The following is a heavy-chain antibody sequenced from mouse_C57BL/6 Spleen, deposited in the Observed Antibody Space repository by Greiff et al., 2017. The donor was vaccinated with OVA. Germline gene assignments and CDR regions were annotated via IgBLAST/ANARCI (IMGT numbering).Heavy chain of an antibody. CDR3: ARESPPLRRFDY. CDR1: GYTFTSYW. D-gene: IGHD3-2*02. J-gene: IGHJ2*01. Sequence: VQLQQPGAELVKPGASVKLSCKASGYTFTSYWMQWVKQRPGQGLEWIGEIDPSDSYTNYNQKFKGKATLTVDTSSSTAYMQLSRLTSEDSAVYYGARESPPLRRFDYWGQGTTLTVSS. CDR2: IDPSDSYT. V-gene: IGHV1-50*01.